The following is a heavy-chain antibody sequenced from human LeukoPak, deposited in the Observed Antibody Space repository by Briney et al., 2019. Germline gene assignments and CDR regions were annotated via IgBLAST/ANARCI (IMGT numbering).Heavy chain of an antibody. CDR1: GYSFSSSW. Sequence: GESLKISCKGSGYSFSSSWIGWVRQMPGKGLEWMGIIFPGDSDTRYSPSFQGQVTISADRSTSTAYLHWSSLKASDTAMYYCARLRNTGSSYWYFDLWGSGTLVTVSS. J-gene: IGHJ2*01. D-gene: IGHD1-14*01. CDR2: IFPGDSDT. V-gene: IGHV5-51*01. CDR3: ARLRNTGSSYWYFDL.